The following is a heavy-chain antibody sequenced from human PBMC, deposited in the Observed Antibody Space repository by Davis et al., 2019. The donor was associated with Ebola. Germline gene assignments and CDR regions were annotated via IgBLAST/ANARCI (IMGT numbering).Heavy chain of an antibody. V-gene: IGHV3-23*01. D-gene: IGHD3-3*01. CDR3: ARAPEELRFLEWLSFDY. CDR1: GFTFSSYA. J-gene: IGHJ4*02. Sequence: GGSLRLSCAASGFTFSSYAMSWVRQAPGKGLEWVSAISGSGGSTYFADSVKGRFTISRDNSKNTLYLQMNSLRVEDTAVYYCARAPEELRFLEWLSFDYWGQGTLVTVSS. CDR2: ISGSGGST.